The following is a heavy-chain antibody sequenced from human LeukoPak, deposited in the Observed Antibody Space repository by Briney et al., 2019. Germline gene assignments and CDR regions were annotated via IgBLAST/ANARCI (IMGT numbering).Heavy chain of an antibody. CDR3: ARAYYYASSAFDI. Sequence: PSETLSLTCTVSGDSISSSGYYWGWVRQPPGKGLEWIGSIFYSGSTYYNPSLKSRVTISVDTSKNQFSLKLSSVTAADTAVYYCARAYYYASSAFDIWGQGTMVTVSS. CDR2: IFYSGST. D-gene: IGHD3-22*01. V-gene: IGHV4-39*01. CDR1: GDSISSSGYY. J-gene: IGHJ3*02.